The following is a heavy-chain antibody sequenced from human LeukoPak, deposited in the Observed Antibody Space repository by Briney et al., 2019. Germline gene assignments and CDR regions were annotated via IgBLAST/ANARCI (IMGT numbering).Heavy chain of an antibody. D-gene: IGHD4-11*01. V-gene: IGHV1-69*05. CDR3: ARDLWDDYRDNWFDP. J-gene: IGHJ5*02. CDR2: IIPIFGTA. Sequence: SVKVSCKASGGTFTSYAISWVRQAPGQGLEWMVRIIPIFGTANYAQKFQGRVTITTDESTSTAYMELSSLRSGDTAVYYCARDLWDDYRDNWFDPWGQGTLVTVSS. CDR1: GGTFTSYA.